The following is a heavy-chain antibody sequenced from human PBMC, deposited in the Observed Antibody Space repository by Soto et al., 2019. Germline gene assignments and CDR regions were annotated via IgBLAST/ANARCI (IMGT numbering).Heavy chain of an antibody. CDR1: GFTFSYYG. V-gene: IGHV3-23*01. Sequence: EVQLLESGGGLGQPGGSLRLSCAASGFTFSYYGMNWVRQAPGKGLEWVSSIVANGGSTYYAASVRGRFTISRDNSKNTLSLQMNSLRAEDTAIYYCAKGGSGLSDYYYGMDVWGQGTTVTVSS. CDR3: AKGGSGLSDYYYGMDV. J-gene: IGHJ6*02. D-gene: IGHD3-10*01. CDR2: IVANGGST.